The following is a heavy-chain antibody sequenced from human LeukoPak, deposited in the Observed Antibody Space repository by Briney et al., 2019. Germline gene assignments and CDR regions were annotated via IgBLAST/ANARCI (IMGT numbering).Heavy chain of an antibody. V-gene: IGHV1-46*01. CDR2: INPSGGST. CDR3: VKTITMLTQYYFDY. J-gene: IGHJ4*02. CDR1: GYTFTSYY. Sequence: ASVKVSCKASGYTFTSYYMHWVRQAPGQGLEWMGIINPSGGSTSYAQEFQGRVTMTRDTSTSTVYMELSSLRSEDTAVYYCVKTITMLTQYYFDYWGREPWSPSPQ. D-gene: IGHD3-10*01.